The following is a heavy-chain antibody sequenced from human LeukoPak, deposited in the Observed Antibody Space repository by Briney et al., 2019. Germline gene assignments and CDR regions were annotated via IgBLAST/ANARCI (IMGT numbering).Heavy chain of an antibody. CDR3: AKDNSLYGYHYYGMDV. CDR1: GFTFSNYN. D-gene: IGHD3-10*01. CDR2: ISYDVINK. J-gene: IGHJ6*02. Sequence: GGSLRLSCAASGFTFSNYNIHWVRQAPGKGLEWVAAISYDVINKYYSDSVKGRFTISRDNSKNTLNLQMNSLRAEDTAVYYCAKDNSLYGYHYYGMDVWGQGTTVTVSS. V-gene: IGHV3-30*18.